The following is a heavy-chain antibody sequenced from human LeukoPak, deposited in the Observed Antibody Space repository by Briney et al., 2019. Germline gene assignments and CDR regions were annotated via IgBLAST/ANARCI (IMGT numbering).Heavy chain of an antibody. CDR2: INPGDPDT. Sequence: GESLKISCEASGYSFTSYWIGWVRQMPGKGLEWMGIINPGDPDTRYSPSFQGQVTISADKSISTVYLQWSSLKASDTAMYYCARAGGQWVPVYWGQGTLVTVSS. J-gene: IGHJ4*02. CDR1: GYSFTSYW. D-gene: IGHD6-19*01. V-gene: IGHV5-51*01. CDR3: ARAGGQWVPVY.